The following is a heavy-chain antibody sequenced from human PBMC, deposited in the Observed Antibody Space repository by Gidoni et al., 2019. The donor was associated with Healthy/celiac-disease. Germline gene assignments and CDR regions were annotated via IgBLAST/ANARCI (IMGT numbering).Heavy chain of an antibody. V-gene: IGHV3-15*01. Sequence: EVQLVESGGGLVKPGGSLRLSCAASGFTFSNAWMSWVRQAPGKGLGWVGRNKSKTDGGTTDDAAPVKGRFTISRDDSKNTLYLQMNSLKTEDTAVYYCTTAQIEKIHYDFWSGYPDDAFDIWGQGTMVTVSS. D-gene: IGHD3-3*01. CDR3: TTAQIEKIHYDFWSGYPDDAFDI. CDR1: GFTFSNAW. J-gene: IGHJ3*02. CDR2: NKSKTDGGTT.